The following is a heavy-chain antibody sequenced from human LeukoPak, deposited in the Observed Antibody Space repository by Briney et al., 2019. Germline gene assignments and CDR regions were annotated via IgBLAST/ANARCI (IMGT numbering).Heavy chain of an antibody. Sequence: GGSLRLSCAAAGFTFSTYAMSWVRQAPGKGLEWVSVINVNGGSTFYTDSVKGRFTISRDNSKNTLYLQMNSLRAEDTAVYYCAKDDTTLIRGVGGYFDYWGQGTLVTVPS. V-gene: IGHV3-23*01. D-gene: IGHD3-10*01. CDR1: GFTFSTYA. CDR3: AKDDTTLIRGVGGYFDY. CDR2: INVNGGST. J-gene: IGHJ4*02.